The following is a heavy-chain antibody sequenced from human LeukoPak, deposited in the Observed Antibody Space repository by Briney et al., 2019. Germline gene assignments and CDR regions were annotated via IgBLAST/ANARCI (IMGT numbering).Heavy chain of an antibody. V-gene: IGHV4-61*01. J-gene: IGHJ4*02. CDR3: ARMGPDSSGYYPTYYFDY. Sequence: PSETLSLTCTVSGGSVSSGSYYWSWIRQPPGKGLEWIGYIYYSGSTNYNPSLKSRVTISVDTSKNQFSLKLSSVTAADTAVYYCARMGPDSSGYYPTYYFDYWGQGTLVTASS. D-gene: IGHD3-22*01. CDR1: GGSVSSGSYY. CDR2: IYYSGST.